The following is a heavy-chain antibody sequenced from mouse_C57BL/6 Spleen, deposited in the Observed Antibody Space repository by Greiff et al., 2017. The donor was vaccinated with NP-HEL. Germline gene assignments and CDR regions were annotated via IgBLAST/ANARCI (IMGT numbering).Heavy chain of an antibody. D-gene: IGHD1-1*01. CDR1: GFTFSDYG. CDR3: ATLYYGSSGYFDV. J-gene: IGHJ1*03. Sequence: DVKLVESGGGLVKPGGSLKLSCAASGFTFSDYGMHWVRQAPEKGLEWVAYISSGSSTIYYADTVKGRFTISRDNAKNTLFLQMTSLRSEDTAMYYCATLYYGSSGYFDVWGTGTTVTVSS. V-gene: IGHV5-17*01. CDR2: ISSGSSTI.